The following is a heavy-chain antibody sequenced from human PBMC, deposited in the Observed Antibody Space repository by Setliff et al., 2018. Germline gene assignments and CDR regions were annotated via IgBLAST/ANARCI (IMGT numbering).Heavy chain of an antibody. V-gene: IGHV5-51*01. CDR2: IYPDDSDA. CDR1: GYSFTNYW. CDR3: ARLVRDIVVVPAPGGDYYYYYGMDV. J-gene: IGHJ6*02. D-gene: IGHD2-2*01. Sequence: PGESLKISCKGSGYSFTNYWIGWVRQMPGKGLEWMGIIYPDDSDARYSPSFRGQVTISVDKSISTAYLQWSSLKASDTAMYYCARLVRDIVVVPAPGGDYYYYYGMDVWGQGTTVTVSS.